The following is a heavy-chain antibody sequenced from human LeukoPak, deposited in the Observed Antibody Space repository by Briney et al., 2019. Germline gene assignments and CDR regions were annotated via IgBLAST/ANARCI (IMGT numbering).Heavy chain of an antibody. CDR3: ARQGRIGSYYAQDY. V-gene: IGHV4-39*01. Sequence: SETLSLTCTVSGGSISSSSYYWGWIRQPPGKGLEWIGSSYYSGSTYYNPSLKSLVTISVDTSKNQFTLKLSSVTAADTAVYYCARQGRIGSYYAQDYWGQGTLVTVSS. CDR2: SYYSGST. D-gene: IGHD1-26*01. CDR1: GGSISSSSYY. J-gene: IGHJ4*02.